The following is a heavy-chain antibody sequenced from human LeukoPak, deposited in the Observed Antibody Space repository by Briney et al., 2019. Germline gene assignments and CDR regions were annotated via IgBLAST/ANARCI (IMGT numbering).Heavy chain of an antibody. J-gene: IGHJ4*02. CDR3: AREYSSSWYGYIY. CDR1: GYTFTGYY. Sequence: ASVKVSCKASGYTFTGYYMHWVRQAPGQGLEWMGWINPNSGGTNYAQKFQGRVTMTRDTSISTAYMELSRLRSDDAAVYYCAREYSSSWYGYIYWGQGTLVTVSS. V-gene: IGHV1-2*02. CDR2: INPNSGGT. D-gene: IGHD6-13*01.